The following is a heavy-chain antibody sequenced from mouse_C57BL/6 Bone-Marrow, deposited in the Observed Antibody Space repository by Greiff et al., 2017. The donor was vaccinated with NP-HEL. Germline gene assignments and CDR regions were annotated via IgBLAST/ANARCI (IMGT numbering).Heavy chain of an antibody. Sequence: VQLQQSGPVLVKPGASVKMSCKASGYTFTDYYMNWVKQSHGKSLEWIGVINPYNGGTSYNQKFKGKATLTVDKSSSTAYMELNSLTSEDSAVYYCARSLNPGDYAMDYWGQGTSVTGSS. CDR1: GYTFTDYY. CDR3: ARSLNPGDYAMDY. J-gene: IGHJ4*01. CDR2: INPYNGGT. V-gene: IGHV1-19*01.